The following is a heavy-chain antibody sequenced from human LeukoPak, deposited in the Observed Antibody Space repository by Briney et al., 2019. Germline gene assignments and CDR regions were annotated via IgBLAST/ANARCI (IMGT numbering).Heavy chain of an antibody. Sequence: GESLKISCKGSGYSFTSYWIGWVRLMPGKGLEWMGIIYPGDSDTRYSPSFQGQVTISADKSISTAYLQWSSLKASDTAMYYCARGDYGDYVGGASNYWGQGTLVTVSS. D-gene: IGHD4-17*01. J-gene: IGHJ4*02. CDR2: IYPGDSDT. V-gene: IGHV5-51*01. CDR1: GYSFTSYW. CDR3: ARGDYGDYVGGASNY.